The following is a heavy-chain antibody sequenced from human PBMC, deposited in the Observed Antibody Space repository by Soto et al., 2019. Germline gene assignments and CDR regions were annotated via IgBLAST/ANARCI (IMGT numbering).Heavy chain of an antibody. CDR3: ARSVTTHLAADF. V-gene: IGHV1-2*04. J-gene: IGHJ4*02. CDR1: GYTFTTYY. D-gene: IGHD4-17*01. Sequence: ASVKVSCKASGYTFTTYYINWVRQAPGQGLEWMGWINPNTGATNYAQKFQGWVTLSRDTSVTTAYMEVSRLTSGDTAVYFCARSVTTHLAADFWGQGTLVTVSS. CDR2: INPNTGAT.